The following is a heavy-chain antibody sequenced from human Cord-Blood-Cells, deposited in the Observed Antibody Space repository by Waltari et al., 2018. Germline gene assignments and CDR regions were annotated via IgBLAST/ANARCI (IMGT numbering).Heavy chain of an antibody. D-gene: IGHD2-2*01. CDR1: GFTFSSYW. V-gene: IGHV3-7*01. CDR2: IKQDGSEK. J-gene: IGHJ4*02. CDR3: ARAHIVVVPAAIDY. Sequence: EVQLVESGGGLVQPGGSLRLSCAASGFTFSSYWMSWVRQAPGKGLEWVANIKQDGSEKYYVDVVKGRFTISRDNAKNSLYLQMNSLRAEDTAVYYCARAHIVVVPAAIDYWGQGTLVTVSS.